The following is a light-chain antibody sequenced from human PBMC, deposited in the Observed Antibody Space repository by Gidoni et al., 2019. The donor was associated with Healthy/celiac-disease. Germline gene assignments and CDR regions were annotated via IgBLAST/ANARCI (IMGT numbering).Light chain of an antibody. Sequence: DIQMTQSPSSLSASVGDRATITCRASQSISSYLNWYQQKPGKAPKLLIYAASSLQSGVPSRFSGSGSGTDFTLTISSRQPEDFATDYCQQSYSTPWTFGQGTKVEIK. CDR1: QSISSY. V-gene: IGKV1-39*01. CDR2: AAS. CDR3: QQSYSTPWT. J-gene: IGKJ1*01.